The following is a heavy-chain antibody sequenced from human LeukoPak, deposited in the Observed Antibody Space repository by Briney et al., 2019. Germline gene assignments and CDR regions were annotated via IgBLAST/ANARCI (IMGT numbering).Heavy chain of an antibody. Sequence: SETLSLTCGVSGGSIRGYYWSWIRQPPGKGLEWLGYMYYTGITNYNPSLKSRVTISMNTSKNQFSLTLTSVTAADTAVYYCARDLAASGYPNYFDFWGQGTLVTVSS. D-gene: IGHD3-9*01. CDR1: GGSIRGYY. CDR2: MYYTGIT. J-gene: IGHJ4*02. CDR3: ARDLAASGYPNYFDF. V-gene: IGHV4-59*01.